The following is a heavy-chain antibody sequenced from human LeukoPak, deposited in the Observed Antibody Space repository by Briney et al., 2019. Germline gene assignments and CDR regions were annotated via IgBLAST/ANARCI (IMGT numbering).Heavy chain of an antibody. CDR2: INHSGST. CDR3: ARCPIIVKRSCMHF. Sequence: SETLSLTCAVYGGSFSGYYWSWIRQPPGKGLEWIGEINHSGSTNYNPSLKSRVTISVDTSKNQFSLKLSSVTAADTAVYYCARCPIIVKRSCMHFWAEGPTVTVSS. V-gene: IGHV4-34*01. D-gene: IGHD3-22*01. CDR1: GGSFSGYY. J-gene: IGHJ6*04.